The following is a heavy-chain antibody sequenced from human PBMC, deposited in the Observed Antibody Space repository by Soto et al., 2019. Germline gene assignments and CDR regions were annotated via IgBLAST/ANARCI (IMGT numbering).Heavy chain of an antibody. CDR1: GGSFSGYY. CDR3: AIDSSGYYLYGMDV. J-gene: IGHJ6*02. Sequence: PSETLSLTCAVYGGSFSGYYWSWIRQPPGKGLEWIGEINHSGSTNYNPSLKSRVTISVDTSKNQFSLKLSSVTAADTAVYCCAIDSSGYYLYGMDVWGQGTTVTVSS. V-gene: IGHV4-34*01. D-gene: IGHD3-22*01. CDR2: INHSGST.